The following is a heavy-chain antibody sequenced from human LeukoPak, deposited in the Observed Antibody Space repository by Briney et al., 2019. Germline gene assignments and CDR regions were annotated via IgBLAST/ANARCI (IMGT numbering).Heavy chain of an antibody. V-gene: IGHV3-48*03. CDR2: ISSSGSTI. CDR1: GFIFSSYE. D-gene: IGHD2/OR15-2a*01. CDR3: ARGGGRHVEY. J-gene: IGHJ4*02. Sequence: GGSLRLSCAASGFIFSSYEMNWVRQAPGKGLEWVSYISSSGSTIYSADSVKGRFTISRDNAKNSLYLQMNSLRAEDTAVYYCARGGGRHVEYWGQGNLVTVSS.